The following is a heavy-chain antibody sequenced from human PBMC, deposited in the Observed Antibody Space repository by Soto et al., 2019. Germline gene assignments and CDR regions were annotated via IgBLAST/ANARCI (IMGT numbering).Heavy chain of an antibody. CDR1: GGSITSGNYY. CDR3: ARHFNRVYGDDYFDS. CDR2: NHYNGNT. V-gene: IGHV4-39*01. Sequence: QLQLHESGPGLVRPSETLSLTCSVSGGSITSGNYYWGWIRQPPGKGLEWIATNHYNGNTYFNPALKGRVTISVDTSKAQFSLDVNSVTAADTAVYYCARHFNRVYGDDYFDSWGQGTLVTVSS. D-gene: IGHD4-17*01. J-gene: IGHJ4*02.